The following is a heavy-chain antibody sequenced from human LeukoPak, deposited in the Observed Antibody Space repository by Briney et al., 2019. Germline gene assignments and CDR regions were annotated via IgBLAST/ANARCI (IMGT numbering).Heavy chain of an antibody. D-gene: IGHD3-10*01. CDR2: ISGSGGST. CDR3: SKLWWFGELPNVDY. J-gene: IGHJ4*02. V-gene: IGHV3-23*01. CDR1: GFTFSSYG. Sequence: GGTLRLSCAASGFTFSSYGMSWVRQAPPKGLEGVSGISGSGGSTYYADSVKGRFTISRDNSKNTLYLQMNSLRAEDTAVYYCSKLWWFGELPNVDYWGQGTLVTVSS.